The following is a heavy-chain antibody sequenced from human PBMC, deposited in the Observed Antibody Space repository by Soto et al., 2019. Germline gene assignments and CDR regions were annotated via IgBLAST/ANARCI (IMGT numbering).Heavy chain of an antibody. CDR3: ARGLYPNDILTGYYDY. Sequence: GGSLRLSCAASGFTFSSYSMNWVRQAPGKGLEWVSSISSSSSYIYYADSVKGRFTISRDNAKNSLYLQMNSLRAEDTAVYYCARGLYPNDILTGYYDYWGQGTLVTVSS. CDR2: ISSSSSYI. V-gene: IGHV3-21*01. D-gene: IGHD3-9*01. CDR1: GFTFSSYS. J-gene: IGHJ4*02.